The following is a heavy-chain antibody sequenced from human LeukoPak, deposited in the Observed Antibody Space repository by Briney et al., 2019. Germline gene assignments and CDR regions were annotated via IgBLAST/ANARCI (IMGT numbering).Heavy chain of an antibody. J-gene: IGHJ6*03. CDR3: ARPLYSGYDYYYYYYMDV. D-gene: IGHD5-12*01. V-gene: IGHV4-30-2*03. CDR1: GGPISSGGYY. CDR2: IYHSGST. Sequence: SQTLSLTCTVSGGPISSGGYYWSWIRQPPGKGLEWIGYIYHSGSTYYNPSLKSRVTISVDTSKNQFSLNLSSVTAADTAVYYCARPLYSGYDYYYYYYMDVWGKGTTVTVSS.